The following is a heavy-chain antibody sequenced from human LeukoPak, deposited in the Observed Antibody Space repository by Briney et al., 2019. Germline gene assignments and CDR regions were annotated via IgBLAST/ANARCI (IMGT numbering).Heavy chain of an antibody. V-gene: IGHV1-18*01. D-gene: IGHD4-17*01. CDR2: ISAYNGNT. CDR1: GYTFTSYG. CDR3: ATDSPTTVTTGGYYYCMDV. J-gene: IGHJ6*03. Sequence: ASVKVSCKASGYTFTSYGISWVRQAPGQGLEWMGWISAYNGNTNYAQKFQGRVTMTEDTSTDTAYMELSSLRSEDTAVYYCATDSPTTVTTGGYYYCMDVWGKGTTVTISS.